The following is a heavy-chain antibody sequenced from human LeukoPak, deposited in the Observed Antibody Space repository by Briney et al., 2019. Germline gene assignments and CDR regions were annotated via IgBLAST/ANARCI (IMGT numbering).Heavy chain of an antibody. CDR1: GGTFISYA. J-gene: IGHJ4*02. CDR2: IIPIFGTA. D-gene: IGHD2-15*01. Sequence: SVKVSCKASGGTFISYAISWVRQAPGQGLEWMGGIIPIFGTANYAQKFQGRVTITADESTSTAYMELSSLRSEDTAVYYCARDRGGSYYFDYWGQGTLVTVSS. CDR3: ARDRGGSYYFDY. V-gene: IGHV1-69*01.